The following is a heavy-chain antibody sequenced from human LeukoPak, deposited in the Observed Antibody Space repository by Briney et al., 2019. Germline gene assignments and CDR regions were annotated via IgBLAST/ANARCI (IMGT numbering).Heavy chain of an antibody. V-gene: IGHV3-23*01. CDR3: AIGGRIQLWLRSDYFDY. CDR2: ISGSGGST. CDR1: GFTLSSYA. J-gene: IGHJ4*02. Sequence: QPGGSLRLSCAASGFTLSSYAMSWVRQTPGKGLEWVSAISGSGGSTYYADSVKGRFTISRDNSKNTLYLQMNSLRAEDTAVYYCAIGGRIQLWLRSDYFDYWGQGTLVTVSS. D-gene: IGHD5-18*01.